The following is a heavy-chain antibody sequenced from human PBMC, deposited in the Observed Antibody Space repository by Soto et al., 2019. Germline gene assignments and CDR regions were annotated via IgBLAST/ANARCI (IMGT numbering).Heavy chain of an antibody. J-gene: IGHJ4*02. CDR2: IWYDGSNK. V-gene: IGHV3-33*01. D-gene: IGHD5-12*01. CDR1: GFTFSSYG. Sequence: GGSLRLSCAASGFTFSSYGMHWVRQAPGKGLEWVAVIWYDGSNKYYADSVKGRFTISRDNSKNTLYLQMNSLRAEDTAVYYCAREDIVATIRAYYFDYWGQGTLVTVSS. CDR3: AREDIVATIRAYYFDY.